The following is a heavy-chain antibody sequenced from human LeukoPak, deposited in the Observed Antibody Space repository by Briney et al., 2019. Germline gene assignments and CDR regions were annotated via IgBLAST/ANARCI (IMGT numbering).Heavy chain of an antibody. V-gene: IGHV1-8*01. J-gene: IGHJ4*02. CDR3: ARHIVATTTSDS. Sequence: ASVKVSCKASGYTFTSYDINWVRQATGQGLEWMGGINLNSGHTGFAQKFQVRVTFTWDTSISTAYMELSSLTYEDTAVYSCARHIVATTTSDSWGQGTLVTVSS. CDR2: INLNSGHT. CDR1: GYTFTSYD. D-gene: IGHD5-12*01.